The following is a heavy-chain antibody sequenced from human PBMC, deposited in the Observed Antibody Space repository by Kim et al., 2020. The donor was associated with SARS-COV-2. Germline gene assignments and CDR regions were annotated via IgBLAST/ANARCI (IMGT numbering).Heavy chain of an antibody. Sequence: SETLSLTCTVSGGSISRGGYYWSWIRQHPGKGLEWIGYIYYSGSTYYNPSLKSRVTILVDTSKNQFSLKLRSVTAADTAVYYCAKNGGLNLWLRYFDYWGQGTLVTVSS. D-gene: IGHD5-12*01. J-gene: IGHJ4*02. CDR2: IYYSGST. V-gene: IGHV4-31*03. CDR1: GGSISRGGYY. CDR3: AKNGGLNLWLRYFDY.